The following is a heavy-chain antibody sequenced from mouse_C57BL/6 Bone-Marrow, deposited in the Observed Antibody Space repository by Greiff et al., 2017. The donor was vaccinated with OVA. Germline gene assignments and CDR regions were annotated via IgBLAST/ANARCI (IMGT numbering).Heavy chain of an antibody. D-gene: IGHD1-1*01. CDR3: ARGDFTTVVATRGY. CDR1: GYSFTDYN. Sequence: EVQLQQSGPELVKPGASVKISCKASGYSFTDYNMNWVKQSNGKSLEWIGVINPNYGTTSYNQKFKGKATLTVDQSSSTAYMQLNSLTSEDSAVDYCARGDFTTVVATRGYWGQGTTLTVSS. V-gene: IGHV1-39*01. CDR2: INPNYGTT. J-gene: IGHJ2*01.